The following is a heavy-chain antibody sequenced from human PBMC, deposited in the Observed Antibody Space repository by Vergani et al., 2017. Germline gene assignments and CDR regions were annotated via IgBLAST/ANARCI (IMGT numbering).Heavy chain of an antibody. V-gene: IGHV3-73*02. J-gene: IGHJ6*04. CDR2: IRDKAYNYGT. Sequence: EVHLVESGGGLVQPGESLKLSCATSGLTFSDSAIHWVRQTSGKGLEWIGRIRDKAYNYGTAYAVAVKGRFTISSDDSKKTAYLQMNGLTTEDTAVYYCFYDFWAVYDSGDDWGKGTTVTVAS. CDR1: GLTFSDSA. CDR3: FYDFWAVYDSGDD. D-gene: IGHD3-3*01.